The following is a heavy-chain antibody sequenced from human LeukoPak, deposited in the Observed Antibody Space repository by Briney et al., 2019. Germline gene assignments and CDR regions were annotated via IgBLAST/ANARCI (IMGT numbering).Heavy chain of an antibody. Sequence: GSLRLSCAASGFTFSSYGMHWVRQAPGKGLEWVAIISYDGSNKYYADSVKGRFTLSRDNSKNTLYLQMNSLRTEDTAVYYCAKDSNYYGSGSYLGYWGQGTLVTVPS. CDR3: AKDSNYYGSGSYLGY. CDR2: ISYDGSNK. D-gene: IGHD3-10*01. J-gene: IGHJ4*02. CDR1: GFTFSSYG. V-gene: IGHV3-30*18.